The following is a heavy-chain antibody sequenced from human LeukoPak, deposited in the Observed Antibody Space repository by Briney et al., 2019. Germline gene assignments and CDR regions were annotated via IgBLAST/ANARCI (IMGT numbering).Heavy chain of an antibody. D-gene: IGHD3-10*01. J-gene: IGHJ4*02. V-gene: IGHV3-23*01. CDR2: ISGSGGST. CDR1: GFTFSSYG. CDR3: AKDLFRLLWFGELLLPGLLDY. Sequence: GGSLRLSCAASGFTFSSYGMSWVRQAPGKGLEWVSAISGSGGSTYYADSVKGRFTISRDNSKNTLYLQMNSLRAEDTAVYYCAKDLFRLLWFGELLLPGLLDYWGQGTLVTVSS.